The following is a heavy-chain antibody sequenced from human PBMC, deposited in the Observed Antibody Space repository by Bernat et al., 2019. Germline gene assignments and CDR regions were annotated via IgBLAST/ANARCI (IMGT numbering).Heavy chain of an antibody. Sequence: QVQLVESGGGVVQPGRSLRLSCAASGFTFSSYAMHWVRQAPGMGLEWVAVISYDGSNKYYADSGKGRFTISGDNSKNTLYLQMISLRAEDTAVYDCARDLSSGWSLVTTDYYYYGMDVWGQGTTVTVSS. D-gene: IGHD6-19*01. J-gene: IGHJ6*02. V-gene: IGHV3-30-3*01. CDR1: GFTFSSYA. CDR3: ARDLSSGWSLVTTDYYYYGMDV. CDR2: ISYDGSNK.